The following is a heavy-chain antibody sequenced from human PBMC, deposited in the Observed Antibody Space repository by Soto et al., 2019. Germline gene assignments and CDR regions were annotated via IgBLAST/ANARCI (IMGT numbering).Heavy chain of an antibody. J-gene: IGHJ6*02. Sequence: QVQLQESGPGLVKPSGTLSLTCAVSGGSISSSNWWSWVRQPPGKGLEWIGEIYHSGSTNYNPSLKSRDTISVDKSKNQFSLKLSSVTAADTAVYNCARVRGSYYYGMDVWGQGTTVTVSS. CDR2: IYHSGST. D-gene: IGHD1-26*01. CDR1: GGSISSSNW. V-gene: IGHV4-4*02. CDR3: ARVRGSYYYGMDV.